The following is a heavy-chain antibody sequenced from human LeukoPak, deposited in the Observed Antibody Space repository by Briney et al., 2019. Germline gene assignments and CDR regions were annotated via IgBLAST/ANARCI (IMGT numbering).Heavy chain of an antibody. J-gene: IGHJ4*02. V-gene: IGHV4-38-2*01. CDR2: MYHSGTS. D-gene: IGHD1-26*01. Sequence: SETLSLTCAVSGYSISSDYYWGWIRQPPGKGLEWSGSMYHSGTSYYNPSLKRRVTVSLDTSKHQFSLRLSSVTAADTAVYYCARQVIGSHYHDYWGQGTLVTVSS. CDR3: ARQVIGSHYHDY. CDR1: GYSISSDYY.